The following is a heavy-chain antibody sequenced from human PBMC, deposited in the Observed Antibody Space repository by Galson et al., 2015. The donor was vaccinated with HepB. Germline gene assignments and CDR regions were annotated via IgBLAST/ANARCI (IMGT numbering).Heavy chain of an antibody. D-gene: IGHD3-10*01. CDR3: ASFGSGSYWDDAFDI. CDR2: ISSSSSTI. J-gene: IGHJ3*02. Sequence: SLRLSCAASGFTFSSYSMNWVRQAPGKGLEWVSYISSSSSTIYYADSVKGRFTISRDNAKNSLYLQMNSLRDEDTAVYYCASFGSGSYWDDAFDIWGQGTMVTVSS. CDR1: GFTFSSYS. V-gene: IGHV3-48*02.